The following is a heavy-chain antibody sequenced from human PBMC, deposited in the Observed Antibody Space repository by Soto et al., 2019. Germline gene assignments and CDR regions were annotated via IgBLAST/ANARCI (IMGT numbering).Heavy chain of an antibody. V-gene: IGHV6-1*01. CDR2: TYYRSKWYN. J-gene: IGHJ5*02. Sequence: SHTLSLTCAISGYSVSSNSAALNWIRQSPSRGLEWLGRTYYRSKWYNDYAVSVKSRITINPDTSKNQFSLQLNSVTPEDTAVYYCARAGYSSGWYNWFDPWGQGTLVTVSS. D-gene: IGHD6-19*01. CDR3: ARAGYSSGWYNWFDP. CDR1: GYSVSSNSAA.